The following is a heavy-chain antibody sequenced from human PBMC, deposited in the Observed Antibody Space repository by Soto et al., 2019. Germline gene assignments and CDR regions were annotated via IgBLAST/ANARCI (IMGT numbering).Heavy chain of an antibody. CDR1: SGSISSSNG. CDR3: ARESTYCGGDCYLDY. D-gene: IGHD2-21*02. J-gene: IGHJ4*02. V-gene: IGHV4-4*02. Sequence: SETLSLTCAVSSGSISSSNGWRWVRQTPGKGLEWIGEVYHSGSTKYNPSLKSRVTISVDESTSTAYMELSSLRSEDTAVYYCARESTYCGGDCYLDYWGQGTLVTVSS. CDR2: VYHSGST.